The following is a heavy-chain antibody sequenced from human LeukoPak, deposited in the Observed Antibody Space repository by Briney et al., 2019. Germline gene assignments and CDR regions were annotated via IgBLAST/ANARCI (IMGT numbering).Heavy chain of an antibody. J-gene: IGHJ5*02. CDR2: MIHSGST. V-gene: IGHV4-34*12. Sequence: SETLSLTCAVYGGSFSGYSWSWIRQPPGKGLEWVGEMIHSGSTNYNPSLKSRVTISVDTSKNQFSLKLSSVTAADTAVYYCVLDSGVDWFDPWGQGTLVTVSS. D-gene: IGHD2-15*01. CDR1: GGSFSGYS. CDR3: VLDSGVDWFDP.